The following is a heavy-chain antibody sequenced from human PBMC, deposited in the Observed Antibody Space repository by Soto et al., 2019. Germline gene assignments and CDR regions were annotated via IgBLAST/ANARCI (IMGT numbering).Heavy chain of an antibody. D-gene: IGHD2-2*01. J-gene: IGHJ3*01. CDR2: VHYSGST. CDR1: GGSISRYY. Sequence: SETLYLTCTVSGGSISRYYWSWIRLPPGKGVQWIGNVHYSGSTNYDPSLKSRVTVSVDTSKSQIALQLTYVTAADTAVYYCARPRSTSWTGAFDVWGQGTMVTVSS. CDR3: ARPRSTSWTGAFDV. V-gene: IGHV4-59*08.